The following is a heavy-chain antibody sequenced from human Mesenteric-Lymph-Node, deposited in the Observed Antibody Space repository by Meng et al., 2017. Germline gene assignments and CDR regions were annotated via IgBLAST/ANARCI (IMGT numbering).Heavy chain of an antibody. CDR3: VRDTRRGGGWFDP. V-gene: IGHV4-30-4*01. CDR1: GGSISSGDYY. CDR2: IYHGLNI. J-gene: IGHJ5*02. D-gene: IGHD3-10*01. Sequence: LLHEFVPALSSLSHSLSLPCTVSGGSISSGDYYGSWIRQPPGKGLEWIGYIYHGLNIYYTPSLRSRVTISVDKSRNQFSLKLTSVSAADTAVYYCVRDTRRGGGWFDPWGQGTLVTVSS.